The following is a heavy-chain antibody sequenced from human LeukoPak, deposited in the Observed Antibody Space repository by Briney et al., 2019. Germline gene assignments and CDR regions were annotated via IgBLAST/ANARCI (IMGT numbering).Heavy chain of an antibody. D-gene: IGHD2-21*02. V-gene: IGHV3-33*01. CDR1: GFTFSSYG. CDR2: IWYDGSNK. J-gene: IGHJ4*02. Sequence: GGSLRLSCAAYGFTFSSYGMHWVRQAPGQGLEWVAVIWYDGSNKYYADSVKGRFTISRDNSKNTLYLQMNSLRAEDTAVYYCATGGYCGGDGYSDYWGQGTLVTVSS. CDR3: ATGGYCGGDGYSDY.